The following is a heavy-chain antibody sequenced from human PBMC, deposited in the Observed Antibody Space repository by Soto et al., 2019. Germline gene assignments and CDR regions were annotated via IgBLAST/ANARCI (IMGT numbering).Heavy chain of an antibody. J-gene: IGHJ4*02. CDR1: GYSFKNYA. CDR3: ARDDRTISEAVTLDY. D-gene: IGHD3-3*02. V-gene: IGHV1-3*01. Sequence: QVQLVQSGPEVKRPGASVRISCRTAGYSFKNYAIHWVRQAPGTKLEWMGWSNEGSGNTRYSHKFQGRMSIARDTSASTSYLDLRSLTSVDTAVYFCARDDRTISEAVTLDYWGPGTLVSVSS. CDR2: SNEGSGNT.